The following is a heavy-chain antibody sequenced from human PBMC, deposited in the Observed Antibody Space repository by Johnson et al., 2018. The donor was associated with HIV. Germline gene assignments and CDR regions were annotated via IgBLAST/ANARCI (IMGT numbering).Heavy chain of an antibody. V-gene: IGHV3-23*04. Sequence: VKLVESGGGLIQPGGSLRLSCAASGFTFSSYAMSWVRQAPGKGLEWVSAISGSGGSTYYADSVKGRFTISRDNSKNTLYLQMNSLRAEDTAVYYCARDRGGGTEAGAFDIWGQGTMVTVSS. CDR1: GFTFSSYA. J-gene: IGHJ3*02. CDR3: ARDRGGGTEAGAFDI. D-gene: IGHD2-15*01. CDR2: ISGSGGST.